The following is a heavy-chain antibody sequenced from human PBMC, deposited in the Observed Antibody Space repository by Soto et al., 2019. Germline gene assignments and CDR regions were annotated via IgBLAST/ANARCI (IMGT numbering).Heavy chain of an antibody. CDR2: ISYSGSS. Sequence: SETLSLTCTVSGGSIFSGDYYWSWIRHPPGKGLEWIGYISYSGSSYYNPSLKSRVTTSVDMSKNQFSLRLSSVTAADTAVYYCAAYVTGKSSFDDWGQGTLVTVSS. J-gene: IGHJ4*02. D-gene: IGHD1-20*01. CDR3: AAYVTGKSSFDD. CDR1: GGSIFSGDYY. V-gene: IGHV4-30-4*01.